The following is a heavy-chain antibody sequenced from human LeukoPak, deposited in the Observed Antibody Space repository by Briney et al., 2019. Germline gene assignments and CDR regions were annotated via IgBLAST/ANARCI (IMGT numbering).Heavy chain of an antibody. D-gene: IGHD3-9*01. Sequence: SETLSLTCTASGVSIDDYYWSWIRQPAGKGLEWIGCIYTSGNTNYNPSLKSRVTMSIDTSKNQFSLKLSPVTAADTAVYYCARDFEAIDMHYDILTGYTLGWFDPWGQGTLVTVSS. CDR1: GVSIDDYY. CDR2: IYTSGNT. CDR3: ARDFEAIDMHYDILTGYTLGWFDP. V-gene: IGHV4-4*07. J-gene: IGHJ5*02.